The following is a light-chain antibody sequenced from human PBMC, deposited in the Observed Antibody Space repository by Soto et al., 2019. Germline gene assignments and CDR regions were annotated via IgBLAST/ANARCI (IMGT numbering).Light chain of an antibody. Sequence: IMLTQSPATLSLSPGARATLSCRASQSVSSNLAWYQQKPGQAPRLLIYGASTRATGIPARFSGSGSGTEFTLTISSLQSEDFAVYYCQQYNNWPLTFGQGTRLEI. J-gene: IGKJ5*01. CDR3: QQYNNWPLT. V-gene: IGKV3-15*01. CDR1: QSVSSN. CDR2: GAS.